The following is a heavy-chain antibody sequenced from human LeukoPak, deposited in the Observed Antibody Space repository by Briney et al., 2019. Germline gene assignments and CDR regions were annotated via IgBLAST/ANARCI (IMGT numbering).Heavy chain of an antibody. CDR2: TYYRSKWHN. CDR1: GDSVSSNSAV. CDR3: AGTTDYSSFLAY. Sequence: SQTLSLTCAISGDSVSSNSAVWNWIRQSPSRGLEWLGRTYYRSKWHNEYAESVKSRISINSDTSKNQFSLQLNSVTPEDTAEYYCAGTTDYSSFLAYWGQGTLVTVSS. J-gene: IGHJ4*02. V-gene: IGHV6-1*01. D-gene: IGHD4-11*01.